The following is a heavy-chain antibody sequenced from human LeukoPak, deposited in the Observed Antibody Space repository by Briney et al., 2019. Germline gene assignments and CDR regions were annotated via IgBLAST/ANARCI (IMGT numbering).Heavy chain of an antibody. J-gene: IGHJ4*02. V-gene: IGHV6-1*01. CDR1: GDSVSSNSAA. CDR2: TYYRSKWYN. D-gene: IGHD3-3*01. CDR3: ARSSGDFDY. Sequence: SQTLSLTCAISGDSVSSNSAAWTWIRQSPSRGLEWLGRTYYRSKWYNNYAVSVKSRMTINPDTSKNQFSLHLQSVTPEDTAVYYCARSSGDFDYWGQGTLVTVSS.